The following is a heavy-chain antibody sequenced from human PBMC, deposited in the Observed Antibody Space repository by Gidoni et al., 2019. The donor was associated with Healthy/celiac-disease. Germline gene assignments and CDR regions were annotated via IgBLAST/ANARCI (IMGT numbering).Heavy chain of an antibody. D-gene: IGHD3-3*01. J-gene: IGHJ6*02. CDR1: GFTFSSYG. Sequence: QVQLVESGGGVVQPGRYLRLSCAASGFTFSSYGMHWVRQAPGKGLEWVAVIWYDGSNKYYADSVKGRFTISRDNSKNTLYLQMNSLRAEDTAVYYCARDAFWSVRTTTAFVHYYYYGMDVWGQGTTVTVSS. V-gene: IGHV3-33*01. CDR2: IWYDGSNK. CDR3: ARDAFWSVRTTTAFVHYYYYGMDV.